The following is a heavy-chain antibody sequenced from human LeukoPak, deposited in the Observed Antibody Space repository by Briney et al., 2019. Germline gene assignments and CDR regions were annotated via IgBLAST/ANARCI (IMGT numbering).Heavy chain of an antibody. CDR1: GFTFSSYW. CDR3: ARDGRVTVGATRYGY. V-gene: IGHV3-7*01. CDR2: IKQDGSEK. Sequence: PGGSLRLSCAASGFTFSSYWMKSVRQAPGKGREGVANIKQDGSEKYYVDSVKGRFTISRDNAKNSLYLQMNSLRAEDTAVYYCARDGRVTVGATRYGYWGQGTLVTVSS. D-gene: IGHD1-26*01. J-gene: IGHJ4*02.